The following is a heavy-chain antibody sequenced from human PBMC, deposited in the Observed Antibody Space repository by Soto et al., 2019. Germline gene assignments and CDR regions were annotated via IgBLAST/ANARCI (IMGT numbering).Heavy chain of an antibody. Sequence: ASVRVSCKASGYRFIDYFMHWVRRAPGQGLEWMGWINPKSGGTKIAQKFRGRTTMTRDTSINTVFMELSRLTSDDTAVYFCARDYNWTYKGWTVYRGLGNLVTV. CDR2: INPKSGGT. J-gene: IGHJ4*02. CDR3: ARDYNWTYKGWTVY. V-gene: IGHV1-2*02. D-gene: IGHD1-20*01. CDR1: GYRFIDYF.